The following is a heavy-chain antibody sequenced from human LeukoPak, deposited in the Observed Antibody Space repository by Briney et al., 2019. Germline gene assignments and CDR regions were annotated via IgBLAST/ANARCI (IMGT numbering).Heavy chain of an antibody. J-gene: IGHJ4*02. Sequence: SETLSLTCTVSGGSISSSSYYWGWIRQPPEKGLEWIGSIYYSGGTYYNPSLKSRVTISVDTSKNQFSLKLSSVTAADTAVYYCARHGVRGYYYPPFDYWGQGTLVTVSS. CDR2: IYYSGGT. V-gene: IGHV4-39*01. CDR1: GGSISSSSYY. D-gene: IGHD3-22*01. CDR3: ARHGVRGYYYPPFDY.